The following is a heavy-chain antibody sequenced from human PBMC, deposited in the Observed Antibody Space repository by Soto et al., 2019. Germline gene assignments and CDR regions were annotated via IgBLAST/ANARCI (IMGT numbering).Heavy chain of an antibody. V-gene: IGHV3-72*01. J-gene: IGHJ6*02. CDR2: TRNKANSYTT. CDR1: GFTFSDHY. CDR3: ARENIVYDSRGAYYGMDV. D-gene: IGHD3-3*01. Sequence: HPGGSLRLSCAASGFTFSDHYMDWVRQAPGKGLEWVGRTRNKANSYTTEYAASVKGRFTISRDDSKNSLYLQMNSLKTEDTAVYYCARENIVYDSRGAYYGMDVWGQGTTVTVSS.